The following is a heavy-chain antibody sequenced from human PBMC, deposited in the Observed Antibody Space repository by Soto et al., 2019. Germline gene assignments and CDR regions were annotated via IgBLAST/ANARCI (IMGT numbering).Heavy chain of an antibody. V-gene: IGHV3-30-3*01. CDR2: ISYDGSNK. D-gene: IGHD6-19*01. Sequence: GGSLRLSCAASGFTFSSYAMHWVRQAPGKGLEWVAVISYDGSNKYYADSVKGRFTISRDNSKNTLYLQMNSLRAEDTAVYYCARDLLSVAGTFDYWGQGTLVTVSS. CDR1: GFTFSSYA. J-gene: IGHJ4*02. CDR3: ARDLLSVAGTFDY.